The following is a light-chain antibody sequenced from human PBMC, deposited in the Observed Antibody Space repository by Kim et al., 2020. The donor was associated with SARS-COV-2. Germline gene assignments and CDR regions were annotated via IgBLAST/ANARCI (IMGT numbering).Light chain of an antibody. J-gene: IGKJ4*01. V-gene: IGKV3-20*01. Sequence: PAEGATLTCTDRQSVSSSTVAWYQQKPGQAPRRRIYGGSSRATDSPDRCSGSGSGTDFTLTISRLEPEDFAVYYCQQYDSSSPITFGGGTKVDIK. CDR3: QQYDSSSPIT. CDR2: GGS. CDR1: QSVSSST.